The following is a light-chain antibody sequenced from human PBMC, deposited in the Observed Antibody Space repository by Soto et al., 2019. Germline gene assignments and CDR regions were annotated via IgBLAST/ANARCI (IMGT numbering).Light chain of an antibody. J-gene: IGKJ1*01. CDR2: GAS. CDR1: QSVSSN. Sequence: EIVMTQSPATLSVSPGERATLSCRASQSVSSNLAWYQQKPGQAPRLLIYGASTRATGIPARFSGSGSGTEFTLTISSLQSEEFAVYYCQQYNNWPRTFGQGTKVDNK. V-gene: IGKV3-15*01. CDR3: QQYNNWPRT.